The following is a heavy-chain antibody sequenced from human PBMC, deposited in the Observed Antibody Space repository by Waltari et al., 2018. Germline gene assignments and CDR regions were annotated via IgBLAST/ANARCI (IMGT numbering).Heavy chain of an antibody. V-gene: IGHV3-7*01. CDR1: GFTFRTYW. CDR3: ARGLSIRAMTMVVTIDY. CDR2: IKQDGSEK. D-gene: IGHD4-17*01. Sequence: EVQLVESGGGLVQPGGSLRLSCAASGFTFRTYWMTWVRQAPGKGLEWVASIKQDGSEKYYVDSVKGRFTISRDNAKNSLYLQMNSLRDEDTAVYYCARGLSIRAMTMVVTIDYWGQGTLVTVSS. J-gene: IGHJ4*02.